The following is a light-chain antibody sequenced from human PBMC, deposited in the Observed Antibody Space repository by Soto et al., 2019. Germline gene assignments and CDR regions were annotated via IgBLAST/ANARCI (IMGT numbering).Light chain of an antibody. CDR3: QQSYIAPRT. V-gene: IGKV1-39*01. CDR2: GAS. CDR1: QSISSF. Sequence: DIQMTQSPSSLSASVGDIVTITCRASQSISSFLNWYQQRPGKAPKLLIYGASSLQSGVPSRFSGSGSGTDFTLTISSLQPEDFAIYYCQQSYIAPRTFGGGTTVEIK. J-gene: IGKJ4*01.